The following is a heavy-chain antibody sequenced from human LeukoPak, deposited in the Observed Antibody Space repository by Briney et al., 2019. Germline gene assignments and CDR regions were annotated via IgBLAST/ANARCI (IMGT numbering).Heavy chain of an antibody. Sequence: PSETLSLTCTVSGYSISSGYYWGWIRQPPGKGLEWIGSIYHSGSTYYNPSLKSRVTISVDTSKNQFSLKLSSVTAADTAVYYCARGAAAGFSWTGGVMDWFDPWGQGTLVTVSS. J-gene: IGHJ5*02. CDR3: ARGAAAGFSWTGGVMDWFDP. D-gene: IGHD6-13*01. CDR2: IYHSGST. CDR1: GYSISSGYY. V-gene: IGHV4-38-2*02.